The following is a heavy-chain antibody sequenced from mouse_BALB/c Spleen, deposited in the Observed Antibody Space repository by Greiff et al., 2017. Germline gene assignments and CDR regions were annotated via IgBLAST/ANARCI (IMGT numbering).Heavy chain of an antibody. D-gene: IGHD4-1*01. CDR1: GFTFSSYT. CDR2: ISNGGST. Sequence: EVQLVESGGGLVKPGGSLKLSCAASGFTFSSYTMSWVRQTPEKRLEWVATISNGGSTYYPDSVKGRFTISRDNAKNTLYLQMSSLKSEDTAMYYCARDTLGLGYWGQGTTLTVSS. J-gene: IGHJ2*01. V-gene: IGHV5-6-4*01. CDR3: ARDTLGLGY.